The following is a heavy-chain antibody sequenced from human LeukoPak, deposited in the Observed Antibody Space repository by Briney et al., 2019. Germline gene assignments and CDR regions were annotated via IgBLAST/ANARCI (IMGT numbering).Heavy chain of an antibody. CDR3: ARDIVVGTYFDY. CDR2: INPSGGST. Sequence: ASVKVSCKASGYTFTSYYMHWVRQAPGQGLEWMGIINPSGGSTSYAQKFQGRATMTRDTSTSTVYMELSSLRSEDTAVYYCARDIVVGTYFDYWGQGTLVTVSS. CDR1: GYTFTSYY. V-gene: IGHV1-46*03. J-gene: IGHJ4*02. D-gene: IGHD2-15*01.